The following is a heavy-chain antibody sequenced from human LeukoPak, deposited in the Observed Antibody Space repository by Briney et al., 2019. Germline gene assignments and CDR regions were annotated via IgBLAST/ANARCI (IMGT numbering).Heavy chain of an antibody. J-gene: IGHJ5*02. CDR3: ILRSARAS. CDR1: GFTFSTYA. D-gene: IGHD5-12*01. CDR2: IGGSGDTT. Sequence: PGGSLRLSCTASGFTFSTYAMSWVRQAPGKGLEWVSAIGGSGDTTSYADSVKGRFTISRDNSKNTLYLHMNSLRAEDTAVYYCILRSARASWGLGTLVTVSS. V-gene: IGHV3-23*01.